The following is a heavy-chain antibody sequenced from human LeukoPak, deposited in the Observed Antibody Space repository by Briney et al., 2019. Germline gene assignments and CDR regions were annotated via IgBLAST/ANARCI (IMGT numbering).Heavy chain of an antibody. D-gene: IGHD5-18*01. CDR2: ISAYSGDT. CDR3: ARDAKLTAMVTCFDY. J-gene: IGHJ4*02. V-gene: IGHV1-18*01. CDR1: GYTFTSYG. Sequence: ASVNVSCKASGYTFTSYGISWVRQAPGQGLEWMGWISAYSGDTNYAQKLQGRVTMTTDTSTSTAYMELRSLRSDDTAVYYCARDAKLTAMVTCFDYWGQGTLVTVSS.